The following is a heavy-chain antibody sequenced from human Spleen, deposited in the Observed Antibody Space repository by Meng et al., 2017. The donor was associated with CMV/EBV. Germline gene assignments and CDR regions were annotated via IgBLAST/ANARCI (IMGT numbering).Heavy chain of an antibody. D-gene: IGHD6-19*01. CDR3: VSGSYFDH. CDR1: GITYNKNG. J-gene: IGHJ4*02. CDR2: ISYNGSDK. Sequence: LRLSCGASGITYNKNGMHWARQAPGKGLEWVTVISYNGSDKYYRDSVRGRFTVSRDNSKNTLFLQMNRLRAEDTSVYYCVSGSYFDHWGQGILVTVSS. V-gene: IGHV3-30*03.